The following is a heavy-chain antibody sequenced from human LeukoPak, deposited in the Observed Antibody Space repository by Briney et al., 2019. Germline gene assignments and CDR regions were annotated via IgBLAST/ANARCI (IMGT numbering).Heavy chain of an antibody. J-gene: IGHJ4*02. CDR2: IKEDGSEK. CDR1: GFTFSTYW. D-gene: IGHD5-18*01. CDR3: ARAQTWIQLWLDY. V-gene: IGHV3-7*01. Sequence: GGSLRLSCAASGFTFSTYWMSWVRQAPGKGLEWVANIKEDGSEKYYADSVKGRFTISRDNSKNTLYLQMNSLRAEDTAVYYCARAQTWIQLWLDYWGQGTLVTVSS.